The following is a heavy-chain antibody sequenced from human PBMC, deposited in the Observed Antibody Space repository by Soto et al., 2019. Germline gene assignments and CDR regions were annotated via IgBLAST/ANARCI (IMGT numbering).Heavy chain of an antibody. Sequence: GGSLRLSCAASGFTFSNAWMNWVRQAPGKGLEWVGRIKSKTDGGTTDYAAPVKGRFTISRDDSKNTLYLQMNSLKTEDTAVYYCTTDPGSSEGYFDYWGQGTLVTVSS. CDR3: TTDPGSSEGYFDY. CDR2: IKSKTDGGTT. V-gene: IGHV3-15*07. CDR1: GFTFSNAW. J-gene: IGHJ4*02. D-gene: IGHD6-6*01.